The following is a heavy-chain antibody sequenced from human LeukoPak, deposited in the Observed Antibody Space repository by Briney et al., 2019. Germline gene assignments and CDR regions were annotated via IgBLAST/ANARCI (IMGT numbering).Heavy chain of an antibody. V-gene: IGHV4-59*12. D-gene: IGHD3-3*01. Sequence: SETLSLTCTVSGGSISTYYWSWIRQPPGKGLEWIGYIYHSGSTNYNPSLKSRVTISVDTSQNQFSLKLSSVTAADTAVYYCARGPINFWSGYYTQNWFDPWGQGTLVTVSS. J-gene: IGHJ5*02. CDR3: ARGPINFWSGYYTQNWFDP. CDR1: GGSISTYY. CDR2: IYHSGST.